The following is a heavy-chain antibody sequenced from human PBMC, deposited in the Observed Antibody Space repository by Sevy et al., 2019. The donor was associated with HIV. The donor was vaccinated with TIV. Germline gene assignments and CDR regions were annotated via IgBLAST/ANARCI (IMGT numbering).Heavy chain of an antibody. D-gene: IGHD2-15*01. Sequence: SDTLSLTCAVYDGSFSGYYWSWIRQPPGKGLEWIGEINHSGSTNYNPSLKSRVTISVDTSKNQFSLKLSSVTAADTAVYYCARIGPDAEYYFDYWGQGTLVTVSS. J-gene: IGHJ4*02. CDR1: DGSFSGYY. CDR3: ARIGPDAEYYFDY. V-gene: IGHV4-34*01. CDR2: INHSGST.